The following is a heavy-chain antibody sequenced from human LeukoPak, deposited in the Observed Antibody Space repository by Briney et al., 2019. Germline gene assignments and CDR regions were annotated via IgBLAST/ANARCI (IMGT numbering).Heavy chain of an antibody. D-gene: IGHD2-15*01. J-gene: IGHJ6*03. CDR1: GYTFTGYY. CDR2: INPNSGGT. Sequence: ASVKVSCKASGYTFTGYYMHWVRQAPGQGLEWMGWINPNSGGTNYAQKCQGRVTMTRDTSISTAYMELSRLRSDDTAVYYCARDRYCSGGSCYSGHYYYYYYMDVWGKGTTVTVSS. V-gene: IGHV1-2*02. CDR3: ARDRYCSGGSCYSGHYYYYYYMDV.